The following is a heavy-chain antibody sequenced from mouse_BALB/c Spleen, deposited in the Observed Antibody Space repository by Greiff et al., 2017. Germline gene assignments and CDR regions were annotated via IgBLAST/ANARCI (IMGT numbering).Heavy chain of an antibody. CDR2: IFPGSGNT. D-gene: IGHD3-1*01. CDR3: ARSTARATYWFAY. J-gene: IGHJ3*01. V-gene: IGHV1-66*01. Sequence: VQLQQSGPELVKPGASVKISCKASGYSFTSYYIHWVKQRPGQGLEWIGWIFPGSGNTKYNEKFKGKATLTADTSSSTAYMQLSSLTSEDSAVYFCARSTARATYWFAYWGQGTLVTVSA. CDR1: GYSFTSYY.